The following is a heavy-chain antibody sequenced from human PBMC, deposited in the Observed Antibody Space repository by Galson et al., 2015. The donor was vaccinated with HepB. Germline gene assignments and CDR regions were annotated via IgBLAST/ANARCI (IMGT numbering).Heavy chain of an antibody. CDR1: GFTFSSYS. V-gene: IGHV3-48*01. D-gene: IGHD1-26*01. J-gene: IGHJ4*02. CDR3: ATARLGGTPDY. CDR2: ISSASSTI. Sequence: SLRLSCAASGFTFSSYSMQWVRQAPGKGLEWVSYISSASSTIYYSDSVTGRFTISRDNAKNSLYLQMNSLRAEDTAVYYCATARLGGTPDYWGQGTLVTVSS.